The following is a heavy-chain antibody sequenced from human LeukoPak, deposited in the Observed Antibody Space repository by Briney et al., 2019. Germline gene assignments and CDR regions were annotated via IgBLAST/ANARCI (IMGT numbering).Heavy chain of an antibody. D-gene: IGHD2-2*01. Sequence: PGGSLRLSCAASGVTVSNNFMLWVRQAPGKGLEWVSLIYSGGDTHYADSVKGRFTISRDNSKNTLYLQMNNLRAEDTAVYYCARDPPAVVINTYGWGQGTLVTVSS. CDR3: ARDPPAVVINTYG. J-gene: IGHJ4*02. CDR1: GVTVSNNF. CDR2: IYSGGDT. V-gene: IGHV3-66*01.